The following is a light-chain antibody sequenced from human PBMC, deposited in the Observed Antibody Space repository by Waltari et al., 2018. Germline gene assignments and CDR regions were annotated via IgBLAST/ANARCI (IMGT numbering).Light chain of an antibody. CDR1: QTVLYSSNNKDY. J-gene: IGKJ2*01. CDR2: WAS. CDR3: QQYYSSPYT. V-gene: IGKV4-1*01. Sequence: DIVMTQSPDSLAVSLGARATIDCKSNQTVLYSSNNKDYLAWYQQKPGQPPKLVFYWASTRESGAPDRFSASGSGTDFTLTISSLQAEDVAVYYCQQYYSSPYTFGQGTKLEIK.